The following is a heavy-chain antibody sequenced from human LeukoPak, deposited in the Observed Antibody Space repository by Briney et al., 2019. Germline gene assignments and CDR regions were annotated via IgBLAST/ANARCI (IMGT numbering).Heavy chain of an antibody. V-gene: IGHV4-59*01. D-gene: IGHD1-26*01. CDR1: GGSMCPYP. J-gene: IGHJ2*01. Sequence: PSETLSLTCTVSGGSMCPYPWGWIRQPPGKGLEWTVYIYYSGSTNYNPSFQSRLTVSVDTSKNQISLNLSSVTAADTAVYFCARYASFPRHRDLWGRGTLVTVSS. CDR3: ARYASFPRHRDL. CDR2: IYYSGST.